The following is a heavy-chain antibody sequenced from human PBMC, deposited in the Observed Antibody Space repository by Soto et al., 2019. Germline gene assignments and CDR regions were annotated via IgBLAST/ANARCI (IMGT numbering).Heavy chain of an antibody. J-gene: IGHJ5*02. D-gene: IGHD2-15*01. CDR2: INPDNGNT. CDR1: GYTFTRYT. V-gene: IGHV1-3*01. Sequence: ASVKVSCKASGYTFTRYTMNWVRQAPGQRLEWMGWINPDNGNTKSSQKFQDRVIITRDTSASTAYMDLSSLRSEDTAVYYCARXIATGQLDLWGQGTLVTVSS. CDR3: ARXIATGQLDL.